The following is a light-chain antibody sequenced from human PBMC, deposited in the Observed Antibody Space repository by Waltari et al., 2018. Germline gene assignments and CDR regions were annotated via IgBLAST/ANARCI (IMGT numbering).Light chain of an antibody. CDR3: CSYAGSGIWV. Sequence: QSALTQPASVSGSPGQPIAISFTGASSDVGRDDLVSGFQQNPAKAPKLMIYENNQWPSGVSHRFSGSKSGNTASLTISGLQAEDEADYYCCSYAGSGIWVFGGGTRLTVL. CDR1: SSDVGRDDL. J-gene: IGLJ3*02. V-gene: IGLV2-23*01. CDR2: ENN.